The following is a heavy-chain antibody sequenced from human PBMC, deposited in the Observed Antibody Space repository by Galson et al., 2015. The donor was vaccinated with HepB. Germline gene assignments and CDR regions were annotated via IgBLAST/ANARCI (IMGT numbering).Heavy chain of an antibody. D-gene: IGHD3-10*01. CDR1: GFSLTDLS. CDR2: FDPEDGET. V-gene: IGHV1-24*01. J-gene: IGHJ6*02. CDR3: ATLIRDHGSGLLRPIYYYGLDV. Sequence: SVKVSCKVSGFSLTDLSMHWVRQTRAKGLEWMGGFDPEDGETIYAQKFQGRVTMTEDTSTDTAYMELNSLTSEDTAIYYCATLIRDHGSGLLRPIYYYGLDVWGQGTTVTVSS.